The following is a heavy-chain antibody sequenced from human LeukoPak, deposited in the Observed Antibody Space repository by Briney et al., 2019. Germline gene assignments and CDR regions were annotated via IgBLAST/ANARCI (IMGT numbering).Heavy chain of an antibody. V-gene: IGHV3-53*01. J-gene: IGHJ4*02. Sequence: GGSLRLSCAASGFTVSSNYMSWVRQAPGKGLGWGSVIYSGGSTYYAESVKGRFTISRDNSKNTLYLQMNSLRAEDTAVYYCARDRWSSTSYNDYWGQGTLVTVSS. CDR2: IYSGGST. D-gene: IGHD2-2*01. CDR1: GFTVSSNY. CDR3: ARDRWSSTSYNDY.